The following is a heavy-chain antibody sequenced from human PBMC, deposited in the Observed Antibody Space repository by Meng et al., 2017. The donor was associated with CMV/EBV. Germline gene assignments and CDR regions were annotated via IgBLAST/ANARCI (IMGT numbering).Heavy chain of an antibody. D-gene: IGHD3-16*01. J-gene: IGHJ6*02. CDR3: FGSFTYYYGMDV. V-gene: IGHV4-34*01. Sequence: SETLSLTCAVYGGSFSGYYWSRIRQPPGKGLEWIGEINHSGSTNYNPSLKSRVTISVDTSKNQFSLKLSSVTAADTAVYYCFGSFTYYYGMDVWGQGTTVTVSS. CDR1: GGSFSGYY. CDR2: INHSGST.